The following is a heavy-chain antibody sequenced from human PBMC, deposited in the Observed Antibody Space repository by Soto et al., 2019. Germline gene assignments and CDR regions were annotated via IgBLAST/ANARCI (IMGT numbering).Heavy chain of an antibody. CDR2: IVSIFGTT. CDR3: ARPDEGGYSSDHHYYYALDL. CDR1: GGNFRRYS. D-gene: IGHD2-21*01. J-gene: IGHJ6*02. Sequence: QVQLLQSGAEVKKPGSSVKVSCRVSGGNFRRYSVSWVRQAPGQGLEWVGGIVSIFGTTNYAQRFQERVTITADETTGTAYMELTTLTSDDTAIYYCARPDEGGYSSDHHYYYALDLWGQGTAVTVTS. V-gene: IGHV1-69*01.